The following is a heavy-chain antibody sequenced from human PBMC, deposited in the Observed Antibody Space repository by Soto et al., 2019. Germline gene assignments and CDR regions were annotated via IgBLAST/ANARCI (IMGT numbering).Heavy chain of an antibody. Sequence: PGGSLRLSXAASGFTFSDHYMDWVRQAPGKGLEWVGRTRNKANSYTTEYAASVKGRFTISRDDSKNSLYLQMNSLKTEDTAVYYCGLWFGELLSHWGQGTLVTVSS. D-gene: IGHD3-10*01. CDR3: GLWFGELLSH. CDR1: GFTFSDHY. V-gene: IGHV3-72*01. J-gene: IGHJ4*02. CDR2: TRNKANSYTT.